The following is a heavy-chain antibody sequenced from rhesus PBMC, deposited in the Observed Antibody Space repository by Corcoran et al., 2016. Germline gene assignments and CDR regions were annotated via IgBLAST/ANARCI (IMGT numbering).Heavy chain of an antibody. D-gene: IGHD4-29*01. CDR1: GYTFTSYY. J-gene: IGHJ3*01. CDR2: LNPSNGNT. V-gene: IGHV1S9*01. Sequence: QVQLVQSGAEVKKPGASVKLSCKASGYTFTSYYIHWVGQAHGKVLEWMAWLNPSNGNTGYAQKFQGRVTMTRDTSTSTAYMELSSLRSEDTAVYYCTRNGREWDAFDFWGQVLRVTVSS. CDR3: TRNGREWDAFDF.